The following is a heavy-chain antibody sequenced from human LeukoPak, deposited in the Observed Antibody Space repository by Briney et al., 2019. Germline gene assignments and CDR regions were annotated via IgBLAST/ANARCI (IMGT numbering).Heavy chain of an antibody. Sequence: PSETLSLTCTVSGGSISTYYWSWIRQPPGKGLEWIGYIYYSGSTNYNPSLKSRVTISVDTSKNQFSLKLSSVTAADTAVYYCARVYRNYVNYFDYWGQGTLVTVS. CDR1: GGSISTYY. J-gene: IGHJ4*02. CDR2: IYYSGST. D-gene: IGHD1-14*01. V-gene: IGHV4-59*01. CDR3: ARVYRNYVNYFDY.